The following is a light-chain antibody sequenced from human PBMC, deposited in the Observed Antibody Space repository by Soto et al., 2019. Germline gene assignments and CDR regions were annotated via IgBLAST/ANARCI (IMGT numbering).Light chain of an antibody. CDR2: SAS. V-gene: IGKV1-9*01. J-gene: IGKJ2*01. CDR1: QGISSY. Sequence: DIKLTQSPSFLSASVGDRVTITCRASQGISSYLAWYQQKPGKAPKLLIYSASTLQSGVPSRFSGSGSGTEFTLTISSLQPEDVVTYYCQQLNTYPYTFGQGTKLEIK. CDR3: QQLNTYPYT.